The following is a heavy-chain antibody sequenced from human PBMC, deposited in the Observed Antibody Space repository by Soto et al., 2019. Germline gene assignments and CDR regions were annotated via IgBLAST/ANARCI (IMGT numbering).Heavy chain of an antibody. D-gene: IGHD1-1*01. CDR2: INAGNGHT. Sequence: QVQLVQSGTEVKKPGASVKLSCKASGYTFTNYAIHWVRQAPGQRLEWMVWINAGNGHTKYSQKFQGGVTVTRDPSATTAYMELSSLTSEDTAVYYCPRGRWTQTTADYYLDFWGQGTLVTVSS. J-gene: IGHJ4*02. V-gene: IGHV1-3*01. CDR3: PRGRWTQTTADYYLDF. CDR1: GYTFTNYA.